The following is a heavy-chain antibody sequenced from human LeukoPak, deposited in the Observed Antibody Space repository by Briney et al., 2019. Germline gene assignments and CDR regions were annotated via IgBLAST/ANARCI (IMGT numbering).Heavy chain of an antibody. J-gene: IGHJ4*02. D-gene: IGHD3-3*01. CDR2: IIPILGIA. Sequence: SVKVSCKASGGTFSSYAISWVRQAPGQGLEWMGRIIPILGIANYAQKFQGRVTITADKSTSTAYMELSSLRSEDTAVYYCARDPVSSITIFGVVNPFDYWGQGTLVTVSS. CDR1: GGTFSSYA. V-gene: IGHV1-69*04. CDR3: ARDPVSSITIFGVVNPFDY.